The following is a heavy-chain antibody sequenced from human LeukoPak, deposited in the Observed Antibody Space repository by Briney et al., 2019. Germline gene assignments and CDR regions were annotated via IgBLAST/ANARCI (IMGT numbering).Heavy chain of an antibody. J-gene: IGHJ3*02. D-gene: IGHD6-13*01. CDR3: ATGYIDDAFDI. CDR1: TFTLTSYA. V-gene: IGHV3-23*01. CDR2: ISGSGGST. Sequence: GGSLRLSCVAYTFTLTSYAISWVRQAPGKGLEWDSAISGSGGSTYYADSVKGRFTISRDNSKNTLYLQMNSLRAEDTAVYYCATGYIDDAFDIWGQGTMVTVSS.